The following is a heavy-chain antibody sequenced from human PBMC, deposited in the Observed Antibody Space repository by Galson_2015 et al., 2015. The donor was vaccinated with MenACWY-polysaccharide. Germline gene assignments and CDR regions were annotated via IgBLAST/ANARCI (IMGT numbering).Heavy chain of an antibody. CDR3: ARDACRSQNCVTYYHSYRAV. V-gene: IGHV3-30*04. CDR2: ISDDGTKK. D-gene: IGHD1-26*01. Sequence: SLRLSCAASGFSFHNYAIHWVRQVPGKGLDWVTLISDDGTKKYYADSVKGRFTISRDNSKRMVYLEMNRLRPEDTAVYSCARDACRSQNCVTYYHSYRAVWGKGPPVAVS. J-gene: IGHJ6*03. CDR1: GFSFHNYA.